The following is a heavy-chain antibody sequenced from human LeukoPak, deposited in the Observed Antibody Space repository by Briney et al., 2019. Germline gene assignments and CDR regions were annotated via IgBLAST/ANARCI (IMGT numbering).Heavy chain of an antibody. J-gene: IGHJ4*02. Sequence: PGGSLRLSCAASGFTFSSYGMHWVRQAPGKGLEWVAVISYDGSNKYYADSVKGRFTISRDNSKNTLYLQMNSLRAEDTAVYYCARVSRFSGIAVADLDYWGQGTLVTVSS. CDR2: ISYDGSNK. CDR1: GFTFSSYG. V-gene: IGHV3-30*03. D-gene: IGHD6-19*01. CDR3: ARVSRFSGIAVADLDY.